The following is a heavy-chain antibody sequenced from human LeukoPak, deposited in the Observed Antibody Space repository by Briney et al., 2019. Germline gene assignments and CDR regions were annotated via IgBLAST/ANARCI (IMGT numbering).Heavy chain of an antibody. CDR2: ISGSGVTT. D-gene: IGHD1-26*01. CDR3: AKKVVVGATSPYSDFQD. J-gene: IGHJ1*01. Sequence: GGSLRLSCAVSGFTFSSYAMSWVRQAPGKGLEWVSAISGSGVTTHYAGSVKGRFSISRDNSKNTLYLQMNSLRAEDTALYYCAKKVVVGATSPYSDFQDWGQGTLVTVSS. V-gene: IGHV3-23*01. CDR1: GFTFSSYA.